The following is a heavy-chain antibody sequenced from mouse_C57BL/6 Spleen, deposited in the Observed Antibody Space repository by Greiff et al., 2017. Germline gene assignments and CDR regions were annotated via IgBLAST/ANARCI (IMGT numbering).Heavy chain of an antibody. Sequence: EVQLQQSGAELVRPGASVKLSCTASGFNIKDAYMHWVKQRPEQGLEWIGWIDPENGDTEYASKFQGKATITADTSSNTAYLQLSRLTSEDTAVYYCTGDYSNYTFAYWGQGTLVTVSA. CDR2: IDPENGDT. CDR3: TGDYSNYTFAY. J-gene: IGHJ3*01. CDR1: GFNIKDAY. V-gene: IGHV14-4*01. D-gene: IGHD2-5*01.